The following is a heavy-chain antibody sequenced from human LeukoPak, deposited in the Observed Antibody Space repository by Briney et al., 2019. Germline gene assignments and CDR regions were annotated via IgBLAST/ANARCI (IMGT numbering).Heavy chain of an antibody. CDR1: GFTFSSYG. CDR2: IRYDGSNK. J-gene: IGHJ4*02. D-gene: IGHD3-22*01. V-gene: IGHV3-30*02. CDR3: PKSAPSSDSSGYFHLSIDY. Sequence: GGSLRLSCAASGFTFSSYGMHWVRQAPGKGLEWVAFIRYDGSNKYYADSVKGRFTISRDNSKNTLYLQMNSLRAEDTAVYYYPKSAPSSDSSGYFHLSIDYWGQGTLVTVSS.